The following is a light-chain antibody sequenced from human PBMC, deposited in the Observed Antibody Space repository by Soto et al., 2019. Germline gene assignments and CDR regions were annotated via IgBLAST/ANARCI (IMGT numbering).Light chain of an antibody. CDR2: EVS. CDR3: SSYTSSSTLV. J-gene: IGLJ1*01. Sequence: QSVLTQPASVSGSPGQSITISCTGTSSDVGGYNYVSWYQRHPDKAPKLMIYEVSNRPSGVSNRFSGSKSGNTASLTISGLQAEDEADYYCSSYTSSSTLVFGTGTKVTVL. CDR1: SSDVGGYNY. V-gene: IGLV2-14*01.